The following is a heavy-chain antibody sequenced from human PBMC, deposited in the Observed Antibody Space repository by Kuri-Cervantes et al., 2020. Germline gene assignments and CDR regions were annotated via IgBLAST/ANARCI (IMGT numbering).Heavy chain of an antibody. Sequence: CAASGFTFDDYAMHWVRQAPGKGLEWVSGITWNSGNIGYADSVKGRFTISRDNAKNSLYLQMNSLRAEDTAVYYCAKSKGSQHYMDVWGKGTTVTVSS. D-gene: IGHD2-2*01. J-gene: IGHJ6*03. CDR3: AKSKGSQHYMDV. CDR2: ITWNSGNI. CDR1: GFTFDDYA. V-gene: IGHV3-9*01.